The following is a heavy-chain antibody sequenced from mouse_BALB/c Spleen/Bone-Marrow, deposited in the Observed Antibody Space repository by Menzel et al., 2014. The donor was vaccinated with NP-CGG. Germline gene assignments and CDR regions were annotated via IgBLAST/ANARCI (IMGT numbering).Heavy chain of an antibody. D-gene: IGHD1-1*01. J-gene: IGHJ1*01. CDR3: ARLNYYGNLFV. V-gene: IGHV4-1*02. CDR1: GFDFSRYW. CDR2: INPDSNTI. Sequence: EVQGVESGGGLVQPGGSLKLSCAASGFDFSRYWMSWVRPVPGKGLEWIGEINPDSNTINYTPSLKDKFIISRDNAKNTLYLQMSKVRSEDTALYYCARLNYYGNLFVWGAGTTVTVSS.